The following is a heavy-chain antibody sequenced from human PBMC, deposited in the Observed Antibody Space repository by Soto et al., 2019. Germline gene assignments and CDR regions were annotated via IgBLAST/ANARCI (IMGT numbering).Heavy chain of an antibody. Sequence: QVQLQESGPGLVKPSETLSLTCTVSGGSISRYYWSWIRQPPGKGLEWIGYIYYSGSTNYNPSLKSRVTISVDTSKNQFSLKLSSLTAADTAVYYCARRYGYSFDYWGQGTLVTVSS. CDR1: GGSISRYY. D-gene: IGHD1-1*01. CDR3: ARRYGYSFDY. J-gene: IGHJ4*02. CDR2: IYYSGST. V-gene: IGHV4-59*08.